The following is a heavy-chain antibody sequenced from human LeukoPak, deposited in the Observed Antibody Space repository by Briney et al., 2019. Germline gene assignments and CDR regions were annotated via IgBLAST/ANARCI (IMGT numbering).Heavy chain of an antibody. Sequence: SGGSLRLSCAASGFTFSSYAMNWVRQAPGKGLEWVSYISSSSNTIYYADSVKGRFTISRDNAKNSLYLQMNSLRAEDTAVYYCARDSSSSPDYWGQGTLVTVSS. V-gene: IGHV3-48*01. CDR3: ARDSSSSPDY. CDR1: GFTFSSYA. CDR2: ISSSSNTI. D-gene: IGHD6-6*01. J-gene: IGHJ4*02.